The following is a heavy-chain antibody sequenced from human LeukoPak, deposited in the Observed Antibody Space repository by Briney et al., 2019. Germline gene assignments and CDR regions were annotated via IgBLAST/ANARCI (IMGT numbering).Heavy chain of an antibody. V-gene: IGHV1-58*01. D-gene: IGHD1-1*01. CDR1: GFTFSRSA. Sequence: GASVKVSSKTSGFTFSRSAVQWVRQARGQGLEWIGWIGVGGGNTNYAQGCQDRVTITSDMSTKTAYMELSSLSSEDKAVYCCARGPPTAQYFQHWGQGTLVTVSS. J-gene: IGHJ1*01. CDR2: IGVGGGNT. CDR3: ARGPPTAQYFQH.